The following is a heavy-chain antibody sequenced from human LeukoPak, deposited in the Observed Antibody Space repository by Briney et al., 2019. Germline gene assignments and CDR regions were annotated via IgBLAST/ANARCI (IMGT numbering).Heavy chain of an antibody. CDR3: ARGIESYGDYGY. V-gene: IGHV4-59*01. D-gene: IGHD4-17*01. Sequence: PSETLSLTCTVSGGSISGSYWSWIRQPPGKGLEWIAYMYNSGSTNYNPSLKSRVTISIDTSKNQFSLKLSSLTAADTAIYYCARGIESYGDYGYWGQGTLVTVSS. CDR2: MYNSGST. CDR1: GGSISGSY. J-gene: IGHJ4*02.